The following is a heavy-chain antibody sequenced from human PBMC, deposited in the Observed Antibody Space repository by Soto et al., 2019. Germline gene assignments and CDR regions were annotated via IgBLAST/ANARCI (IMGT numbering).Heavy chain of an antibody. V-gene: IGHV1-69*01. CDR3: SRWAYHYGGNLDY. Sequence: QVKRVQSVAEVKKPGSSVKVSCKASGGTFSRYAISWVRQAPGQGLEWMGGIIPIFGTATYAQKFKGRVTITADESTSTAYMELRSLRSEDTAGYYCSRWAYHYGGNLDYWGQGTLVPVSS. J-gene: IGHJ4*02. CDR2: IIPIFGTA. CDR1: GGTFSRYA. D-gene: IGHD4-17*01.